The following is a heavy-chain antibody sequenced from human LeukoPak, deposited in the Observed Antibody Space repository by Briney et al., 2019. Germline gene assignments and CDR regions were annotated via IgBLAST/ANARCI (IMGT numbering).Heavy chain of an antibody. CDR3: ARDTRWLDSYYFDY. Sequence: ASVKVSCKASGYTFTSYGISWVRQAPGQGLEWMGWISAYNGNTNYAQKLQGRVTMTTDTSTSTAYMELSSLRSEDTAVYYCARDTRWLDSYYFDYWGQGTLVTVSS. J-gene: IGHJ4*02. CDR1: GYTFTSYG. D-gene: IGHD6-19*01. V-gene: IGHV1-18*01. CDR2: ISAYNGNT.